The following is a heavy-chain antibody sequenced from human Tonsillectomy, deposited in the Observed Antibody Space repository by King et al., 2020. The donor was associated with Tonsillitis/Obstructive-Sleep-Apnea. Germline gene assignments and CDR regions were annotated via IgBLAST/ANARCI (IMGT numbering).Heavy chain of an antibody. CDR1: GGSISSYY. Sequence: QLQESGPGLVKPAETLSLTCTVSGGSISSYYWSWIRPPPGKGLEWIGSIYYSGSTNYNSSLKSRVTISVDTSKNQFSLNLSSVTAADTALYYCARDMVLAAGGDAFDIWGQGTMVTVSS. V-gene: IGHV4-59*01. CDR2: IYYSGST. D-gene: IGHD2-15*01. J-gene: IGHJ3*02. CDR3: ARDMVLAAGGDAFDI.